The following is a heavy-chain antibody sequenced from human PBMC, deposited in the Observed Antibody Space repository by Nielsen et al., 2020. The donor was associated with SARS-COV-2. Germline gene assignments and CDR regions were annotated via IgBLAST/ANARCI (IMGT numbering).Heavy chain of an antibody. D-gene: IGHD3-10*01. V-gene: IGHV1-8*01. J-gene: IGHJ6*03. Sequence: ASVKVSCKASGYTFTSYDINWVRQATGQGLEWMGWMNPNSGNTGYAQKFQGRVTMTRNTSISTAYMELSSLRSEDTAVYYCARSLYGSGSYYFTNYYYYYYMDVWGKGTTVTVSS. CDR2: MNPNSGNT. CDR1: GYTFTSYD. CDR3: ARSLYGSGSYYFTNYYYYYYMDV.